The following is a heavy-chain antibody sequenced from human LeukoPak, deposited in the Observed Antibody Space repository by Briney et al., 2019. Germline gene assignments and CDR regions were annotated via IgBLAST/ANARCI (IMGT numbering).Heavy chain of an antibody. CDR2: INPNSGGT. J-gene: IGHJ6*03. V-gene: IGHV1-2*02. CDR3: VRDYEYYDPLGHYMDV. D-gene: IGHD3-22*01. CDR1: GYTFTDYY. Sequence: GASVKVSCKASGYTFTDYYLSWVRQAPGQGLEQMGWINPNSGGTNYAQRFQGRVTMTGDTSISTAYMELSWLRSDDTAIYYCVRDYEYYDPLGHYMDVWGKGTTVTVSS.